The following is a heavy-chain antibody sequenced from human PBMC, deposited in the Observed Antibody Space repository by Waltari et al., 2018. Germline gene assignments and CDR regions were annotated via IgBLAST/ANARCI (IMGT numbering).Heavy chain of an antibody. CDR2: IYHSGST. CDR3: AKDLRESIAAGEFDY. D-gene: IGHD6-6*01. Sequence: QVQLQESGPGLVKPSETLSLTCAVSGYSISSGYYWGWIRQPPGKGLEWIGSIYHSGSTYYNPALKSRVTISVDTSKNQFSLKLSSVTAADTAVYYCAKDLRESIAAGEFDYWGQGTLVTVSS. J-gene: IGHJ4*02. CDR1: GYSISSGYY. V-gene: IGHV4-38-2*02.